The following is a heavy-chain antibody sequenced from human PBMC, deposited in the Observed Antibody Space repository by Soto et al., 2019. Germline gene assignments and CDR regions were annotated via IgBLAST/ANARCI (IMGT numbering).Heavy chain of an antibody. V-gene: IGHV4-34*01. CDR3: ARFYCSCGSCYGYGYFDY. D-gene: IGHD2-15*01. J-gene: IGHJ4*02. CDR1: GGSFSGYY. Sequence: QVQLQQWGAGLLKPSETLSLTCAVYGGSFSGYYWSWIRQPPGKGLEWIGEINHSGSTNYNPSLKSRVTISVDTSKNQFSLKLSSVTAADTAVYYCARFYCSCGSCYGYGYFDYWGQGTLVTVSS. CDR2: INHSGST.